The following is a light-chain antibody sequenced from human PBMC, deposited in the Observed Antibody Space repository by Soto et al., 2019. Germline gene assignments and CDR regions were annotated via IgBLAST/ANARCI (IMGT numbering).Light chain of an antibody. V-gene: IGKV1-5*01. J-gene: IGKJ1*01. CDR3: QQYDVDSGT. CDR2: DAS. CDR1: QSIGVW. Sequence: DIQMTQSPSTLSSFVGDRVTITCRASQSIGVWFAWYQQKPGKAPTLLIYDASNLQTGVPSIFSGSGSGTEFTLTISSLQPDDFATYYCQQYDVDSGTFGQGTKVEIK.